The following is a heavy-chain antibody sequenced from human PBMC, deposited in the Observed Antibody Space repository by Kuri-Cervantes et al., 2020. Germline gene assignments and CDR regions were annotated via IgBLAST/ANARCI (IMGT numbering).Heavy chain of an antibody. V-gene: IGHV3-21*04. CDR1: GFTFSSYS. Sequence: GESLKISCAASGFTFSSYSMNWVRQAPGKGLEWVSSISSSSSYIYYADSVKGRFTISRDNAKNSLYLQMNSLRAEDTAVYYCARKFLKQWLVREFDYWGQGTLVTVSS. J-gene: IGHJ4*02. CDR2: ISSSSSYI. D-gene: IGHD6-19*01. CDR3: ARKFLKQWLVREFDY.